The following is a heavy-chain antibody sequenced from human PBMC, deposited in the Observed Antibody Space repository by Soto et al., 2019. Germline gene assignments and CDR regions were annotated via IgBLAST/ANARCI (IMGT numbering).Heavy chain of an antibody. V-gene: IGHV4-59*08. J-gene: IGHJ4*02. Sequence: PSETLSLTCTVSGGSISSYYWSWIRQPPGKGLEWIGYIYYSGSTNYNPSLKSRVTISVDTSKNQFSLKLSSVTAADTAVYYCARQPAGITGSFDYWGQGTLVTVSS. CDR1: GGSISSYY. CDR3: ARQPAGITGSFDY. CDR2: IYYSGST. D-gene: IGHD1-20*01.